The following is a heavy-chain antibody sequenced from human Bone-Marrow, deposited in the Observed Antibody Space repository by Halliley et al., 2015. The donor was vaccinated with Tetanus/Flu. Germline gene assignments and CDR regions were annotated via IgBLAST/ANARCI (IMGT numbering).Heavy chain of an antibody. D-gene: IGHD3-22*01. CDR2: GSSI. J-gene: IGHJ4*02. Sequence: GSSIYSADSVKGRFTISRDNARNLLSLQMDSLRGEDTAVYYCARDSLSYSDGSRYLYVTPFEHWGQGIQVTVSS. V-gene: IGHV3-11*01. CDR3: ARDSLSYSDGSRYLYVTPFEH.